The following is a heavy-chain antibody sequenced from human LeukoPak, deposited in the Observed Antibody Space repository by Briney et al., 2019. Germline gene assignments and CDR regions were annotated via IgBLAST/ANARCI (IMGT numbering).Heavy chain of an antibody. CDR1: HGSISSSSYF. CDR3: ARGPPRWRVVVTDPSNSWFDP. D-gene: IGHD3-22*01. CDR2: INHSGST. J-gene: IGHJ5*02. V-gene: IGHV4-39*07. Sequence: PSETLSLTCTVSHGSISSSSYFWGRLPQPPGKGLEWIVEINHSGSTNYNPSLKSRVTISVDTSKNQFSLKLSSVTAADTAVYYCARGPPRWRVVVTDPSNSWFDPWGQGTLVTVSS.